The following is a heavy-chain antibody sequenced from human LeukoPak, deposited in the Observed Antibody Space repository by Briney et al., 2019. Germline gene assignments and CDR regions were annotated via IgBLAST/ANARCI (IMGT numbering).Heavy chain of an antibody. CDR3: ARSLDSAIDAFDI. J-gene: IGHJ3*02. Sequence: SETLSLTCSVSGGSISSFYWSWIRQPPGKGLEWIGYIYSSGRTSYNPSLKSRVTISVDTSNNQFSLRLSSVTAADTAVYYCARSLDSAIDAFDIWGQGTMVTVSS. CDR1: GGSISSFY. CDR2: IYSSGRT. D-gene: IGHD3-9*01. V-gene: IGHV4-59*01.